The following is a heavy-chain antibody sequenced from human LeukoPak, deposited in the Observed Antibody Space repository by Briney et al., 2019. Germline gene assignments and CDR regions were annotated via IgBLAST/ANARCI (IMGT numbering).Heavy chain of an antibody. J-gene: IGHJ3*02. CDR3: ARAIPEWSKEGPYDAFDI. CDR2: INHSGST. V-gene: IGHV4-31*03. Sequence: SETLSLTCTVSGGSISSGASDWGWIRQHPKRGLEWVGYINHSGSTYYNPSLKSRVTISVDTSKNQFSLKLSSVTAADTAVYYCARAIPEWSKEGPYDAFDIWGQGTMVTVSS. D-gene: IGHD3-3*01. CDR1: GGSISSGASD.